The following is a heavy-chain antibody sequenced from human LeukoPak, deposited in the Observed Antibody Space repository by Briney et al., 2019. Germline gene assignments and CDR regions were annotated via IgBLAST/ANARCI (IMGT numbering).Heavy chain of an antibody. D-gene: IGHD2-2*01. V-gene: IGHV4-34*01. J-gene: IGHJ4*02. CDR3: ASLGYCSSTSCYDY. CDR1: GRSFSGYY. CDR2: INHSGST. Sequence: SETLSLTCAVYGRSFSGYYWSWIRQPPGKGLEWIGEINHSGSTNYNPSLKSRVTISVDTSKNQFSLKLSSVTAADTAVYYCASLGYCSSTSCYDYWGQGTLVTVSS.